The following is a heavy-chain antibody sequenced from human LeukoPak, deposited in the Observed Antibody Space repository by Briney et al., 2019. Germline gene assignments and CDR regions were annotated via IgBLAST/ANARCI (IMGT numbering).Heavy chain of an antibody. D-gene: IGHD2-2*01. CDR3: AVGREYCSSTSCYEEVDY. Sequence: SETLSLTCTLSGGSISSYYWSWIRQPAGKGLEWIGRIYTSGSTNYNPSLKSRVTMSVDTSKNQFSLKLSSVTAADTAVYYCAVGREYCSSTSCYEEVDYWGQGILVTVSS. CDR1: GGSISSYY. CDR2: IYTSGST. J-gene: IGHJ4*02. V-gene: IGHV4-4*07.